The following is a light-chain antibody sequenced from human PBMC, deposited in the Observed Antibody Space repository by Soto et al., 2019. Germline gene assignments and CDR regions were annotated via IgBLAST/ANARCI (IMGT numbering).Light chain of an antibody. J-gene: IGKJ5*01. CDR1: QSVSSSY. CDR3: QQYGSSPIT. Sequence: EIVLTQSPGTLSLSPGERATLSCRASQSVSSSYLAWYQQQPGQAPRLLIYGASSRATGIPDRFSGSGSGSDFTLTISRLEPEVFAVYYCQQYGSSPITFGEGARLEIK. CDR2: GAS. V-gene: IGKV3-20*01.